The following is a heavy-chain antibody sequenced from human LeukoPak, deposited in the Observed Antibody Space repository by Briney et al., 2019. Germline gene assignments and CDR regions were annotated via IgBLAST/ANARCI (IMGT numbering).Heavy chain of an antibody. D-gene: IGHD3-3*01. V-gene: IGHV3-15*05. CDR1: GFTFSNAW. Sequence: RPGRSLRLSCAASGFTFSNAWMSWVRKAPGKGLEWVGRIKSKTDGGTTDYAAPVKGRFTISRDDSKNTLYLQMNSLKTEDTAVYYCTTRTATIFGVVRRITADYWGQGTLVTVSS. CDR2: IKSKTDGGTT. J-gene: IGHJ4*02. CDR3: TTRTATIFGVVRRITADY.